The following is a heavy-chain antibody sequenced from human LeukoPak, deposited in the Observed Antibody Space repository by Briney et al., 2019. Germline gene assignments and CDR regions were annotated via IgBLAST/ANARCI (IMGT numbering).Heavy chain of an antibody. CDR2: ISSSSTYM. Sequence: PGGSLRLSCAASGFIFSTYSMNWVRQAPGKGLEWVSSISSSSTYMYYADLVKGRFTISRDNAKNSLYLQMNSLRAEDTAVYYCARVGHCSITSRLDYWGQGTLVTVSS. V-gene: IGHV3-21*01. CDR1: GFIFSTYS. CDR3: ARVGHCSITSRLDY. J-gene: IGHJ4*02. D-gene: IGHD2-2*01.